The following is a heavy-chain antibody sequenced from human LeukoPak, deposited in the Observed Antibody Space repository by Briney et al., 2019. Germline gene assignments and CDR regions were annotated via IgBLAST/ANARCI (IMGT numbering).Heavy chain of an antibody. D-gene: IGHD2-15*01. CDR2: IFSGRNT. V-gene: IGHV3-66*01. CDR3: ARTVPGYCSGGSCLGY. J-gene: IGHJ4*02. CDR1: GFTVSSNY. Sequence: GGSLRLSCAASGFTVSSNYLSWVRQAPGKGLDWVSVIFSGRNTYYADSVKGRFSISTDNSKNTLDLQMNSLRAEDTAVYYCARTVPGYCSGGSCLGYWGQGTLVTVSS.